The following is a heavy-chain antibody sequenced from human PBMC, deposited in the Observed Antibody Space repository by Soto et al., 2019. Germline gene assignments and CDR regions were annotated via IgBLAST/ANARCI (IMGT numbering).Heavy chain of an antibody. V-gene: IGHV3-30*03. CDR2: LSYEGSEE. J-gene: IGHJ4*02. D-gene: IGHD6-19*01. CDR3: ALTRRSSLLEVAGPGFEC. Sequence: GGSLRLSCAASGFNFGVFGMHWVRQAPGKGLEWLSVLSYEGSEEYYADSVRGRFTISRDNSKNTLFLQMDSLRVDDTGVYYCALTRRSSLLEVAGPGFECWGQGTLVTVSS. CDR1: GFNFGVFG.